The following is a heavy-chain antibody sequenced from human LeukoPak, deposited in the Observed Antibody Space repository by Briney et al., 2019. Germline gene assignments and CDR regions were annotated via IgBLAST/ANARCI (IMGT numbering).Heavy chain of an antibody. V-gene: IGHV4-59*08. J-gene: IGHJ4*02. Sequence: SETLSLTCTVSGGSISSYFWSWLRQPPGKRLEWIGYISYSGSTDYNPSLNSRVTISVDTSKNQLSLRLSSVTAADTAVYYCARHEPPGARRHLDYWGQGTLVTVSS. D-gene: IGHD1-14*01. CDR2: ISYSGST. CDR1: GGSISSYF. CDR3: ARHEPPGARRHLDY.